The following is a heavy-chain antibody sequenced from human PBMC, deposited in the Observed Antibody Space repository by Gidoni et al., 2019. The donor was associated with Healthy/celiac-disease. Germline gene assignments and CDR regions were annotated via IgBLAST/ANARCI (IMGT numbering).Heavy chain of an antibody. Sequence: QVQLVQSGAEVQKPGSSVKVSCKASGGTFSSYAISWVRQAPGQGLEWMGGIIPIFGTANYAQKFQGRVTITADESTSTAYMELSSLRSEDTAVYYCASRAGITIFGVGVEVDYYGMDVWGQGTTVTVSS. D-gene: IGHD3-3*01. CDR1: GGTFSSYA. J-gene: IGHJ6*02. V-gene: IGHV1-69*01. CDR2: IIPIFGTA. CDR3: ASRAGITIFGVGVEVDYYGMDV.